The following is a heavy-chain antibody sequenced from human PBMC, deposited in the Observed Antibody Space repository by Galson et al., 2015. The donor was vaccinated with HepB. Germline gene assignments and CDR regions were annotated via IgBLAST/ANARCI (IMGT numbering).Heavy chain of an antibody. Sequence: SVKVSCKASGGTFSSYAISWVRQAPGQGLEWMGGIIPIFGTANYAQKFQGRVTITADKSTSTAYMELSSLRSEDTAVYYCARVQGSSYGSGSYRYYYGMDVWGQGTTVTVSS. J-gene: IGHJ6*02. CDR1: GGTFSSYA. D-gene: IGHD3-10*01. CDR3: ARVQGSSYGSGSYRYYYGMDV. V-gene: IGHV1-69*06. CDR2: IIPIFGTA.